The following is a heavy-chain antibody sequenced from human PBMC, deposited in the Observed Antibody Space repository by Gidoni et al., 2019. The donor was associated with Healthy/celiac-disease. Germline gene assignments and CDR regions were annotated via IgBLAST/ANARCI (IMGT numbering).Heavy chain of an antibody. V-gene: IGHV3-15*07. CDR2: IKSKTDGGTT. CDR1: GFTFSNAW. D-gene: IGHD1-1*01. J-gene: IGHJ1*01. CDR3: SPFPSVPD. Sequence: EVQLVESGGGLVKPGGSLRLSGAASGFTFSNAWMNWVRQAPGKGLVCVGRIKSKTDGGTTDYAAPVKGRFTISRDDSKTTLYLQMNSLKTEVTAVYYCSPFPSVPDWGQGTLVTVSS.